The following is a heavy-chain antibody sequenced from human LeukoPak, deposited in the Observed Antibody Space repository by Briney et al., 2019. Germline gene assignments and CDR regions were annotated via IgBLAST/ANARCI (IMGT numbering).Heavy chain of an antibody. V-gene: IGHV4-59*01. J-gene: IGHJ6*03. Sequence: SETLSLTCTVSGGSISSYYWSWIRQPPGKGLEWIGYIYYSESTIYSPSLRSRVTISVDTSRNQFSLKLTSVTAADTAVYHCARAPAGPPYYYMDVWGKGTTVSVSS. CDR3: ARAPAGPPYYYMDV. CDR1: GGSISSYY. CDR2: IYYSEST.